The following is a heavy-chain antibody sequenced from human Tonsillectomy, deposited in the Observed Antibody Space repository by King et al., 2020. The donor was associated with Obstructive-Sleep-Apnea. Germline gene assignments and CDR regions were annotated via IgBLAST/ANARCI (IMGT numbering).Heavy chain of an antibody. Sequence: QLQESGPGLVKPSGTLSLTCAVSGGSISSSNWWSWVRQPPGKGLEWIGEIDHSGSTNYNPSLKSRVTISVDKSMNQFSLKLSSVTAADTAVYYCARRQYQLPTFYFYYGMDVWGQGTTVTVSS. V-gene: IGHV4-4*02. CDR2: IDHSGST. D-gene: IGHD2-2*01. CDR3: ARRQYQLPTFYFYYGMDV. CDR1: GGSISSSNW. J-gene: IGHJ6*02.